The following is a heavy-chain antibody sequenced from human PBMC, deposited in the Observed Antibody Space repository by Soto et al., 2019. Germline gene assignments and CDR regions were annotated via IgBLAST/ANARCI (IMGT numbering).Heavy chain of an antibody. CDR3: ANDTVGGYSFWSGYYSDGLDV. J-gene: IGHJ3*01. CDR1: GFTFDSYA. Sequence: EVKLLESGGGLAQPGGSLRLSCVGSGFTFDSYAITWVRQAPGERLQWIAAISGSADGTDYAHSVRGRFTISRDNAKKTLHLQMDSLRVEDTAVYFCANDTVGGYSFWSGYYSDGLDVWGQGTLVTVS. CDR2: ISGSADGT. D-gene: IGHD3-3*01. V-gene: IGHV3-23*01.